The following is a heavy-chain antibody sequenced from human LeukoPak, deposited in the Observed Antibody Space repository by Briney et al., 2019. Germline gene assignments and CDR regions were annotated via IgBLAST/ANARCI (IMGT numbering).Heavy chain of an antibody. V-gene: IGHV1-18*04. J-gene: IGHJ4*02. CDR1: GFTFTSHG. CDR2: ISAYNGKT. CDR3: ARGGLSGSGSIDY. D-gene: IGHD3-10*01. Sequence: GASVKVSCKASGFTFTSHGFTWVRQAPGQGLEWMGWISAYNGKTNYAQKLQGRVTMSTDTSTSTVYMELRSLRSDDTALYYCARGGLSGSGSIDYWGRGTLVTVSS.